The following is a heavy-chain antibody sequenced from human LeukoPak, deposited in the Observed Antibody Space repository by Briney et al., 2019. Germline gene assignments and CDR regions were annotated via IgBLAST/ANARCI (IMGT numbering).Heavy chain of an antibody. CDR1: GGSISSYY. CDR3: ARVGSTMVRGVIEDAFDI. CDR2: IYYSGST. J-gene: IGHJ3*02. V-gene: IGHV4-59*01. Sequence: SETLSLTCTVSGGSISSYYWSWIRQPPGKGLEWIGYIYYSGSTNYNPSLKSRVTISVDTSKNQFSLKLSSVTAEDTAVYYCARVGSTMVRGVIEDAFDIWGQGTMVTVSS. D-gene: IGHD3-10*01.